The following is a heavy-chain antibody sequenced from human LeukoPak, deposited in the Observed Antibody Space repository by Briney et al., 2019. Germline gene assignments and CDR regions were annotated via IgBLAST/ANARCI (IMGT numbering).Heavy chain of an antibody. CDR3: AKEDYSGSYNWFDP. Sequence: PGGSLRLSCAASGFTFSSYAISWVRQAPGKGLEWVSAISGSGGSTYYADSVKRRFTISRDNSKNTLYLQMNSLRAEDTAVYYCAKEDYSGSYNWFDPWGQGTLVTVSS. V-gene: IGHV3-23*01. D-gene: IGHD1-26*01. CDR2: ISGSGGST. J-gene: IGHJ5*02. CDR1: GFTFSSYA.